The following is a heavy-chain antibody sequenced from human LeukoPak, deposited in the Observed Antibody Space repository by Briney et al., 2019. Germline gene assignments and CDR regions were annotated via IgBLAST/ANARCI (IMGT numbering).Heavy chain of an antibody. CDR3: ARDRTPNPDPIVLVPAAMDY. Sequence: ASVNVSCKASGYTFTSYYMHWVRQAPGHGLEWMGIINPSGGSTSYAQKFHGRVTMTRDTSTSTVYMELSSLLSEGTAVYDCARDRTPNPDPIVLVPAAMDYWGQGTLVTVSS. J-gene: IGHJ4*02. CDR1: GYTFTSYY. V-gene: IGHV1-46*01. D-gene: IGHD2-2*01. CDR2: INPSGGST.